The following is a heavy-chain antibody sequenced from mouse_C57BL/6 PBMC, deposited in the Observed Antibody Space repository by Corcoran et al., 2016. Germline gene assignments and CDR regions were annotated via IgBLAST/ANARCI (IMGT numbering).Heavy chain of an antibody. V-gene: IGHV1-9*01. D-gene: IGHD2-5*01. Sequence: QILLQKSGAVLMKPGASVKLSCTATGYTFTGYGIEWVKQRPGQGLKWIGEILAGSGSTNYNEKFKGKATFTADTSTNIAYMQLSSLTTEDSAIYYCARKDYSNYECAYWGQGTLVTVSA. CDR2: ILAGSGST. CDR3: ARKDYSNYECAY. J-gene: IGHJ3*01. CDR1: GYTFTGYG.